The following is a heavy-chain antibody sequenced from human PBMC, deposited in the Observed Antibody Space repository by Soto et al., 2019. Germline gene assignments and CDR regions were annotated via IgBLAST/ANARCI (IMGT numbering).Heavy chain of an antibody. V-gene: IGHV3-48*03. CDR1: GFTFSSYE. Sequence: GGSLRLSCAASGFTFSSYEMNWVRQAPGKGLEWVSYISSSGSTIYHADSVKGRFTISRDNAKNSLYLQMNSLRAEDTAVYYCARDLPTLEWLNENDAFDIWGQGTMVTVSS. CDR2: ISSSGSTI. J-gene: IGHJ3*02. D-gene: IGHD3-3*01. CDR3: ARDLPTLEWLNENDAFDI.